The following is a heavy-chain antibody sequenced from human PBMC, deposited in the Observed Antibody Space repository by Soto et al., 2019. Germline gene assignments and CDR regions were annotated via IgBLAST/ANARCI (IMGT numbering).Heavy chain of an antibody. D-gene: IGHD2-2*01. CDR2: ISGSGDNT. V-gene: IGHV3-23*01. Sequence: EVQLLESGGGLVQPGGSLRLSCAASGFTFSSYAMSWVRQAPGKGLEWVSGISGSGDNTNHADSVKGRFTISRDNSKNTQSLQVNSLRAKDTAVSYCAKTLGFCTITSCYGSNWYLRLWGRGTLVTVSS. CDR1: GFTFSSYA. CDR3: AKTLGFCTITSCYGSNWYLRL. J-gene: IGHJ2*01.